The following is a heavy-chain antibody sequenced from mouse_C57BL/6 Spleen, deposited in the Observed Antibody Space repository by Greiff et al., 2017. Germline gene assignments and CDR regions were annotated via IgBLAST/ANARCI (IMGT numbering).Heavy chain of an antibody. CDR1: GFTFSSYA. CDR2: ISDGGSYT. D-gene: IGHD1-1*01. J-gene: IGHJ2*01. CDR3: ARAITTVVALDY. V-gene: IGHV5-4*03. Sequence: EVMLVESGGGLVKPGGSLKLSCAASGFTFSSYAMSWVRQTPEKRLEWVATISDGGSYTYYPDNVKGRFTISRDNAKNNLYLQMSHLKSEDTAMYYCARAITTVVALDYWGQGTTLTVSS.